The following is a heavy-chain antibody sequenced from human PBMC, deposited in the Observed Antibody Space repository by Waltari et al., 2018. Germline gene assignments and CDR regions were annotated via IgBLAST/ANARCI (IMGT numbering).Heavy chain of an antibody. V-gene: IGHV4-34*01. CDR3: ARPDGLYGSGSYGAFDI. D-gene: IGHD3-10*01. Sequence: QVQLQQWGAGLLKPSETLSLTCAVYGGSFSGYYWSWIRQPPGKGLEWCGEINQWGRTNYNPSLKSRVTISVDTSKNQFSLKLSSVTAADTAVYYCARPDGLYGSGSYGAFDIWGQGTMVTVSS. J-gene: IGHJ3*02. CDR1: GGSFSGYY. CDR2: INQWGRT.